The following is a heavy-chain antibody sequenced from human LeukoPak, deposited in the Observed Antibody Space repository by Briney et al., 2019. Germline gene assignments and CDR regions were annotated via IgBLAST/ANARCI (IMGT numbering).Heavy chain of an antibody. V-gene: IGHV4-38-2*02. CDR2: IYHSGST. CDR1: GYSISSGYY. CDR3: ATNTKQQLVRVGYYYYMDV. Sequence: SETLSLTCTVSGYSISSGYYWGWIRQPPGKGLEWIGSIYHSGSTYYNPSLKSRVTISVDTSKNQFSLKLSSVTAADTAVYYCATNTKQQLVRVGYYYYMDVWGKGTTVTVSS. J-gene: IGHJ6*03. D-gene: IGHD6-13*01.